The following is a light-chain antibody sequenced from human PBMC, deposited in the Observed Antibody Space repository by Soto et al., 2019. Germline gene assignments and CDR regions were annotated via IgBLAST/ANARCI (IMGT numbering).Light chain of an antibody. J-gene: IGKJ1*01. CDR3: LHHSTYPLT. V-gene: IGKV1-17*01. Sequence: DIQMTQFPSSLSASVGDRVTITCRASQGIRNDLGWYQQKPRKAPKRLIYAASSLQSGVPSRFSGSGSGTEFTLAISSLQPEDSATFYCLHHSTYPLTFGQGTKVEIK. CDR1: QGIRND. CDR2: AAS.